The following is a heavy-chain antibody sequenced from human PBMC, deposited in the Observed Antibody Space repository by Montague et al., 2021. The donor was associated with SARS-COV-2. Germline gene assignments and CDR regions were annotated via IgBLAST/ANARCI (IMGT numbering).Heavy chain of an antibody. CDR3: ARGPWFGELLSLYYYGMDV. V-gene: IGHV6-1*01. J-gene: IGHJ6*02. CDR2: TYYRSKWYN. D-gene: IGHD3-10*01. Sequence: CAISGDSVSSNSAAWNWIRQSPSRGLEWLGRTYYRSKWYNDYAVSVKSRITISPDTSKNQFSLQLNSVTPEDTAVYYCARGPWFGELLSLYYYGMDVWGQGTTVTVSS. CDR1: GDSVSSNSAA.